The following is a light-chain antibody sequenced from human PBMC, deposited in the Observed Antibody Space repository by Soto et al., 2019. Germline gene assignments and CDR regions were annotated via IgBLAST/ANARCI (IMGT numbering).Light chain of an antibody. CDR1: RNDIGDYSF. CDR2: EVS. J-gene: IGLJ1*01. Sequence: QSVLTQPASVSGSPGQSITISCTGTRNDIGDYSFVSWYQQHPGKVPKLLIYEVSDRPSGVSSRFSGSKSGNTASLTISGLQAEDEAHYFCSSYTGTYNYVFGSGKKVTV. V-gene: IGLV2-14*01. CDR3: SSYTGTYNYV.